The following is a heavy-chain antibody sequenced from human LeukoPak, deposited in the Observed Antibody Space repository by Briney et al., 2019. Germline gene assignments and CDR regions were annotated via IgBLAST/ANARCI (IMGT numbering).Heavy chain of an antibody. CDR3: ARVYDSTGDIDSFDI. CDR1: GYTFTKYG. Sequence: ASVKVSCKASGYTFTKYGISRVRQAPGQGLEWVGWISTYNGNRNYAQKVQARVTVTTDTSTSTVYMELRSLRSDDTAVYYCARVYDSTGDIDSFDIWGQGSMVTVSS. D-gene: IGHD3-22*01. J-gene: IGHJ3*02. V-gene: IGHV1-18*01. CDR2: ISTYNGNR.